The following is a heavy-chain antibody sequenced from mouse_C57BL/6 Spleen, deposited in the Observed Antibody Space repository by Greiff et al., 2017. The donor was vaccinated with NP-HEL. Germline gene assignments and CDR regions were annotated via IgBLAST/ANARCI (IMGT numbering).Heavy chain of an antibody. CDR1: GYTFTSYW. D-gene: IGHD1-1*02. Sequence: VKLQQPGAELVMPGASVKLSCKASGYTFTSYWMHWVKQRPGQGLEWIGEIDPSDSYTNYNQKFKGKSTLTVDKSSSTAYMQLSSLTSEDSAVYYCARYYYGFDYWGQGTTLTVSS. CDR3: ARYYYGFDY. J-gene: IGHJ2*01. V-gene: IGHV1-69*01. CDR2: IDPSDSYT.